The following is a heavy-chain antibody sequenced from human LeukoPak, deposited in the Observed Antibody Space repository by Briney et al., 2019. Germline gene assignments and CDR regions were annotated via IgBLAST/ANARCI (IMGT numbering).Heavy chain of an antibody. V-gene: IGHV1-69*04. D-gene: IGHD3-10*01. CDR2: IIPILGIA. J-gene: IGHJ4*02. CDR3: ATYFDTMVRGVTGSFDY. CDR1: GGTFSSYA. Sequence: SVKVSCKASGGTFSSYAISWVRQAPGQGLEWMGRIIPILGIANYAQKFQGRVTITADKSTSTAYMELSSLRSEDTAVYYCATYFDTMVRGVTGSFDYWGQGTLVTVSS.